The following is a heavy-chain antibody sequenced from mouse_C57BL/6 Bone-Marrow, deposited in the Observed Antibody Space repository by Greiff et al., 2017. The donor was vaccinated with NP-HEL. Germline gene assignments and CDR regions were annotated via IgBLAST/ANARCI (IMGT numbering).Heavy chain of an antibody. CDR2: IDPNSGGT. CDR1: GENGKREG. J-gene: IGHJ2*01. V-gene: IGHV1-72*01. Sequence: VQLQQSGAELVKPGASVKLLWKEEGENGKREGREGGKKRRGRVRELLGRIDPNSGGTKYNEKFKSKATLTVDKPSSTAYMQLSSLTSEDSAVYYCARDGPSDYWGQGTTLTVSS. CDR3: ARDGPSDY. D-gene: IGHD1-2*01.